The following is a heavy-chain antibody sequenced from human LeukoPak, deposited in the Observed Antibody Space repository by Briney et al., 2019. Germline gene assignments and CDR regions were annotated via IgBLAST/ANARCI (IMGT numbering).Heavy chain of an antibody. CDR2: IYYSGST. Sequence: SETLSLTCTVSGGSISSSSYYWGWIRQPPGKGLEWIGSIYYSGSTYYNPSLKSRVTISVDTSKNQFSLKLSSVTAADTAVYYCARVVVGATTPSYYFDYWGQGTLVTVSS. V-gene: IGHV4-39*07. D-gene: IGHD1-26*01. CDR3: ARVVVGATTPSYYFDY. CDR1: GGSISSSSYY. J-gene: IGHJ4*02.